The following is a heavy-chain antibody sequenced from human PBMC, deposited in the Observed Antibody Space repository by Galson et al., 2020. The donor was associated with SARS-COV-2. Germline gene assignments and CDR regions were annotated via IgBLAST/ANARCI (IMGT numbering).Heavy chain of an antibody. D-gene: IGHD3-16*01. CDR2: ISGINGDT. CDR1: GYTLDAYG. V-gene: IGHV1-18*04. Sequence: ASVKVSCKASGYTLDAYGMSWVRQAPGQGLEWMGWISGINGDTNYAHKFLDRVTMTTDTSTNTASMELRSLRSDDTAVYYCVRDVPDDYNDSTFYYYYGMDVWGQGTTVTVSS. J-gene: IGHJ6*02. CDR3: VRDVPDDYNDSTFYYYYGMDV.